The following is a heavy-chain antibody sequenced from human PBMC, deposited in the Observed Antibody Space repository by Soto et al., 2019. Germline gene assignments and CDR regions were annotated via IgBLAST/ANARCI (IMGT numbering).Heavy chain of an antibody. CDR2: ISSSSSTI. V-gene: IGHV3-48*01. CDR1: GFTFSSYS. Sequence: EVQLVESGGGLVQPGGSLRLSCAASGFTFSSYSMNWVRQAPGKGLEWVSYISSSSSTIYYADSVKGRFTISRGNAKNALYLQMNSLRAEDTAVYYCARDYGILNWVDPWGQGTLVTVSS. CDR3: ARDYGILNWVDP. J-gene: IGHJ5*02. D-gene: IGHD3-9*01.